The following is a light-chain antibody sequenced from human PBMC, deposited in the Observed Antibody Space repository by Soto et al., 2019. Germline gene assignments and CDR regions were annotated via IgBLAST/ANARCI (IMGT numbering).Light chain of an antibody. Sequence: QSALTQPASVSGSPGQSITISCPGTSSDVGGYNYVSWYQQHPGKAPKLMIYDVSNRPSGVSNRFSGSKSGNTASLTISGLQAEDEADYYCSSYTSCSTVVFGGGTKLTVL. J-gene: IGLJ2*01. CDR3: SSYTSCSTVV. CDR1: SSDVGGYNY. V-gene: IGLV2-14*01. CDR2: DVS.